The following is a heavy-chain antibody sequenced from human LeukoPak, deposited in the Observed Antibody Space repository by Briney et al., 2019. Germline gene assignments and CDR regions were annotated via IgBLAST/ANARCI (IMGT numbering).Heavy chain of an antibody. D-gene: IGHD6-13*01. CDR1: GYSFTTYW. V-gene: IGHV5-10-1*01. CDR2: IDPSDSYT. J-gene: IGHJ4*02. Sequence: GESLKISCKGSGYSFTTYWITWVRQIPGKGLEWMGRIDPSDSYTNYSPSFQGHVTMSADKSFNTAYLQWSSLKASDTAMYYCARYYAAAGSLRFFDYWGQGTLVIVSS. CDR3: ARYYAAAGSLRFFDY.